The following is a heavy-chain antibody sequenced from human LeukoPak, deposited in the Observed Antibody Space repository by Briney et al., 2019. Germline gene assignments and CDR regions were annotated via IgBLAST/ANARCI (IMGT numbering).Heavy chain of an antibody. CDR3: ARDTLLGVVISPEYYMDV. D-gene: IGHD3-3*01. V-gene: IGHV3-7*01. CDR1: GFTFSSYW. Sequence: GGSLRPSCAASGFTFSSYWMSWVRQAPGKGLEWVANIKQDGSEKYYVDSVKGRFTISRDNAKNSLYLQMNSLRAEDTAVYYCARDTLLGVVISPEYYMDVWGKGTTVTVYS. J-gene: IGHJ6*03. CDR2: IKQDGSEK.